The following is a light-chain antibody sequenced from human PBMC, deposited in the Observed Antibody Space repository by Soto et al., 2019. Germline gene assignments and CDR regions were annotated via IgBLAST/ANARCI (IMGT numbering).Light chain of an antibody. V-gene: IGKV3-15*01. CDR2: GAS. J-gene: IGKJ4*01. Sequence: EIVMTQSPATLSVSPGERATLSCRASQSISTNLAWYQQKPGQAPRLLISGASTRATGIPVRFSSRGSATEFTLTISSLQSEDFAVYYCQHYNNWPLTFGGGTKVEVK. CDR3: QHYNNWPLT. CDR1: QSISTN.